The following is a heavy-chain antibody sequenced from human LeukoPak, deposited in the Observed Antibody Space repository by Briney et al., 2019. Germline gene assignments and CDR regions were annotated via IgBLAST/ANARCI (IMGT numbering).Heavy chain of an antibody. D-gene: IGHD3-3*01. V-gene: IGHV4-31*03. CDR2: IYYSGST. CDR1: GGSISSGGYY. Sequence: PSQTLSLTCTVSGGSISSGGYYWSWIRQHPGKGLEWIGYIYYSGSTYYNPSLKSRVTISVDTSKNQFSLKLSSVTAADTAVYYCARSSTIFGVAPFDYWGQGTLVTVSS. CDR3: ARSSTIFGVAPFDY. J-gene: IGHJ4*02.